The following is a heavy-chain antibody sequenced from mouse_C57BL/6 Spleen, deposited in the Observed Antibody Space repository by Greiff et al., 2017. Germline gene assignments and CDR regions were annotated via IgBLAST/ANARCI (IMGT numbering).Heavy chain of an antibody. CDR3: ARGGYDYDGFAY. J-gene: IGHJ3*01. V-gene: IGHV1-64*01. D-gene: IGHD2-4*01. CDR1: GYTFTSYW. Sequence: VQLQQPGAELVKPGASVKLSCKASGYTFTSYWMHWVKQRPGQGLEWIGMIHPNSGSTNYNEKFKSKATVTVDKSSSTAYMQLSSLTSEDSAVYYCARGGYDYDGFAYWGQGTLVTVSA. CDR2: IHPNSGST.